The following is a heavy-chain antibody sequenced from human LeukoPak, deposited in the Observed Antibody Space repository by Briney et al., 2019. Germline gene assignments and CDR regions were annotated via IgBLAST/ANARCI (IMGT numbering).Heavy chain of an antibody. V-gene: IGHV3-30*04. J-gene: IGHJ6*02. CDR1: GFTFSSYA. D-gene: IGHD3-10*01. CDR2: ISYDGSNK. Sequence: TGGSLRLSCAASGFTFSSYAMHWVRQAPGKGLEWVAVISYDGSNKYYADSVKGRFTISRDNSKNTLYLQINSLRAEDTAVYYCARDRFSMVRGPLYYYYGMDVWGQGTTVTVSS. CDR3: ARDRFSMVRGPLYYYYGMDV.